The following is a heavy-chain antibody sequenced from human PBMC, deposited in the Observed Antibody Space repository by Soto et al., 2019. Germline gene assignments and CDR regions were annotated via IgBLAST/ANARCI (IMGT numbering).Heavy chain of an antibody. D-gene: IGHD2-15*01. CDR2: IFPRDSGT. J-gene: IGHJ4*02. Sequence: GESLKISCEVSGDTFTNYWIGWVRQMPGKGLEWMGIIFPRDSGTRYSPSFQGRVTISVDKSINTAYLQWSSLKASDTAMYYCARHLRSTPFDSWGRGTLVTVSS. CDR1: GDTFTNYW. V-gene: IGHV5-51*01. CDR3: ARHLRSTPFDS.